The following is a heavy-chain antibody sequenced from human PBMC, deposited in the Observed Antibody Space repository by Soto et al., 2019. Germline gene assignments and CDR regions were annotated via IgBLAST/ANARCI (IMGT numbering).Heavy chain of an antibody. CDR3: ARHITIRDEGSGGSCYSYSFDY. J-gene: IGHJ4*02. V-gene: IGHV5-51*01. CDR2: IYPGDSDT. D-gene: IGHD2-15*01. CDR1: GYSFTSYW. Sequence: GESLKISCKGSGYSFTSYWIGWVRQMPGKGLEWMGIIYPGDSDTRYSPSFQGQVTISADKSISTAYLQWSSLKASDTAMYYCARHITIRDEGSGGSCYSYSFDYWGPGTLVTLSS.